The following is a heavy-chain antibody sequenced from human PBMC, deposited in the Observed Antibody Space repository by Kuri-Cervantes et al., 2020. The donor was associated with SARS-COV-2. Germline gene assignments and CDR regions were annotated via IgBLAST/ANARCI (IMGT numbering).Heavy chain of an antibody. Sequence: SETLSLTCTVSGDSVNIYYWTWIRQPPGKGLEWIAYVSNTGSATYNPSLKGRVTMSLDTSKNQFSLKLRSVTAADTAVYYCARVINLFGPWGQGRQVTVSS. CDR3: ARVINLFGP. CDR1: GDSVNIYY. J-gene: IGHJ5*02. V-gene: IGHV4-59*02. CDR2: VSNTGSA.